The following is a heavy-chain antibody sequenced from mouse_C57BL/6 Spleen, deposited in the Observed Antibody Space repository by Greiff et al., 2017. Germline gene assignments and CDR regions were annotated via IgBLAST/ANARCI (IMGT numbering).Heavy chain of an antibody. CDR3: ARGLDPYGDSDFDC. D-gene: IGHD1-1*01. V-gene: IGHV1-66*01. Sequence: QVQLQQSGPELVKPGASVKISCKASGYTFTSYCIHWVKQRPGQGLEWIGWIYPGSGNTKYNEKFKGKATLTADTSSSTAYMQLSSLTSEDSAVYYCARGLDPYGDSDFDCWGQGTTLTVAS. CDR1: GYTFTSYC. CDR2: IYPGSGNT. J-gene: IGHJ2*01.